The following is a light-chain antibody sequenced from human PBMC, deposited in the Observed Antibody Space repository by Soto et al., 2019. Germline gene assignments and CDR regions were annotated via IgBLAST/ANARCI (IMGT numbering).Light chain of an antibody. CDR2: GAS. V-gene: IGKV1-39*01. CDR1: QSISRY. J-gene: IGKJ1*01. Sequence: DIQMTQSPSSLSASVGDRVNITCRASQSISRYLNWYQQKPGKAPKFLIYGASSLQSGVPSRFSGSGSGTDFTLTISSLQPEDFAAYYCQQSYSNIWASGLGTKVEIK. CDR3: QQSYSNIWA.